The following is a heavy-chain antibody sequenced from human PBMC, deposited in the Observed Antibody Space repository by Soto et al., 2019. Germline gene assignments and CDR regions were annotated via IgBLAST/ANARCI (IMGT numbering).Heavy chain of an antibody. V-gene: IGHV4-4*02. CDR2: VYHSGVT. J-gene: IGHJ5*02. CDR3: ARDRSSGGANSRRWFDP. D-gene: IGHD4-17*01. Sequence: SETLSLTCTVSGGSVTSSNYCSWVRQAPGKGLEWIGEVYHSGVTHYNPSLKSRVTMSVDKSKNHFSLNLRFVTAADTAVYYCARDRSSGGANSRRWFDPWGQGTLVTVSS. CDR1: GGSVTSSNY.